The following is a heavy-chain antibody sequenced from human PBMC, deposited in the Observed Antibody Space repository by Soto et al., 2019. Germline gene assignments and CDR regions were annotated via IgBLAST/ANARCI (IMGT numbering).Heavy chain of an antibody. Sequence: PGESLKISCKGSGYSFTSYWISWVRQMPGKGLEWMGRIDPSDSYTNYSPSFQGHVTISADKSISTAYLQWSSLKASDTAMYYCARHGRYYDSSGYYSHDAFDIWGQGTMVTVS. CDR3: ARHGRYYDSSGYYSHDAFDI. CDR1: GYSFTSYW. V-gene: IGHV5-10-1*01. J-gene: IGHJ3*02. CDR2: IDPSDSYT. D-gene: IGHD3-22*01.